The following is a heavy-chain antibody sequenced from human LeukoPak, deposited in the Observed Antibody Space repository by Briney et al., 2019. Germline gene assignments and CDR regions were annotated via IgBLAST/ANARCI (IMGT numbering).Heavy chain of an antibody. V-gene: IGHV3-9*01. J-gene: IGHJ6*02. Sequence: GGSLRLSCAASGFTFDDYAMDWVRQAPGKGLEWVSCISWNSGSIGYADSVKGRFTISRDNSKNTLYLQMNSLRAEDTAVYYCARALVVPAVMRYYYYGMDVWGQGTTVTVSS. CDR2: ISWNSGSI. CDR1: GFTFDDYA. CDR3: ARALVVPAVMRYYYYGMDV. D-gene: IGHD2-2*01.